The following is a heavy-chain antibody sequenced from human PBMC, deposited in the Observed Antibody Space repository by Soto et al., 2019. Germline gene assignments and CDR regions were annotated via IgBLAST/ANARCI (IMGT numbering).Heavy chain of an antibody. J-gene: IGHJ5*02. Sequence: PSETLSLSCAVSGVSIDSPSWWIWVRQSPGRGLEWIGEIYHSGTTNYNPSLKSRVTISVDKSKNVFSLRLTSVTAADTAVYYYSTAAQLVKNWFDPSCQGTLVTVSS. CDR3: STAAQLVKNWFDP. V-gene: IGHV4-4*02. D-gene: IGHD6-13*01. CDR1: GVSIDSPSW. CDR2: IYHSGTT.